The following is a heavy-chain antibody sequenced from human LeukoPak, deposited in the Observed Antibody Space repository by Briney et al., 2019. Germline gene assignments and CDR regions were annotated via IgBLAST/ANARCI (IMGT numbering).Heavy chain of an antibody. D-gene: IGHD3-3*01. CDR3: ARDTSLVRFSYGMDV. CDR2: IWYDGSNK. CDR1: GFTFSSYG. J-gene: IGHJ6*02. Sequence: GGSLRLSCAASGFTFSSYGMHWVRQAPGKGLEWVAVIWYDGSNKYYADSVKGRFTISRDNSKNTLYLQMNSLRAEDTAVYYCARDTSLVRFSYGMDVWGQGTTVTVSS. V-gene: IGHV3-33*01.